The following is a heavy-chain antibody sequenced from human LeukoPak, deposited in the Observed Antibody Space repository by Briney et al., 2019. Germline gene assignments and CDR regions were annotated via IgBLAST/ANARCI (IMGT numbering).Heavy chain of an antibody. J-gene: IGHJ4*02. V-gene: IGHV4-59*08. CDR1: GGSISSYY. D-gene: IGHD3-22*01. Sequence: ASETLSLTCTVSGGSISSYYWSWIRQPPGKGLEWLGYIYYSGSTNYNPSLKSRVTISVDTSKNQFSLKLSSVTAADTAVYYCASSGSGYYPYYFDYWGQGTLVTVSS. CDR2: IYYSGST. CDR3: ASSGSGYYPYYFDY.